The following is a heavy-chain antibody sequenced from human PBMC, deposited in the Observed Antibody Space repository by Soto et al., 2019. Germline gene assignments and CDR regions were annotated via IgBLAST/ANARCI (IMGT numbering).Heavy chain of an antibody. CDR2: IKSKTDGGTT. CDR3: TTEYSSGWYDS. D-gene: IGHD6-19*01. V-gene: IGHV3-15*01. J-gene: IGHJ4*02. Sequence: GGSLRLSCAASGFTFSNAWMSWVRQAPGKGLEWVGRIKSKTDGGTTDYAAPVKGRFTISRDDSKNTLYLQMNSLKIEDTAVYHCTTEYSSGWYDSWGQGTLVTVSS. CDR1: GFTFSNAW.